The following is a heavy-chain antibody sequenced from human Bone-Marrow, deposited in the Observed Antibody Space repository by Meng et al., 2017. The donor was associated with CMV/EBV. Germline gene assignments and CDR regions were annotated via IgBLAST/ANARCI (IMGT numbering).Heavy chain of an antibody. CDR3: VRGSKSLRDFDY. V-gene: IGHV3-72*01. Sequence: GGSLRLSCAASGFTFSDHYMDWVRQAPGKGLEWVGRTRNKANSYTTEYAASVKGRVTISRDDSKNSLYLQMNSLKTEDTAVYYRVRGSKSLRDFDYWGQGTLVTVSS. CDR2: TRNKANSYTT. J-gene: IGHJ4*02. D-gene: IGHD2-15*01. CDR1: GFTFSDHY.